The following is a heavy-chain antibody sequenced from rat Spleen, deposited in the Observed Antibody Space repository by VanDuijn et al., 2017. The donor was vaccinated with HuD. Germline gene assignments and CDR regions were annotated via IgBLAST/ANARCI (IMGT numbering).Heavy chain of an antibody. D-gene: IGHD1-6*01. CDR3: TRQMYTADYSYWYFDF. CDR2: ITYDGSNA. V-gene: IGHV5-29*01. CDR1: GFTFTTYD. J-gene: IGHJ1*01. Sequence: EVRLVESGGGLVQPGRSLKLSCAASGFTFTTYDMAWVRQAPTKGLEWLATITYDGSNAYYRDSVKGQFTISRDNARSTLYLQMDSLKSEDTATYYCTRQMYTADYSYWYFDFWGPGTMVTVSS.